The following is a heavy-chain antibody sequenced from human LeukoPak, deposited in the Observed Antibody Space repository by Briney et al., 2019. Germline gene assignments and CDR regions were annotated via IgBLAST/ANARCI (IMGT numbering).Heavy chain of an antibody. D-gene: IGHD6-6*01. CDR3: ARDASSIAARPGSRFDY. CDR2: INPNSGGT. J-gene: IGHJ4*02. CDR1: GGTFSSYA. V-gene: IGHV1-2*02. Sequence: ASVKVSCKASGGTFSSYAISWVRQAPGQGLEWMGWINPNSGGTNYAQKFQGRVTMTRDTSISTAYMELSRLRSDDTAVCYCARDASSIAARPGSRFDYWGQGTLVTVSS.